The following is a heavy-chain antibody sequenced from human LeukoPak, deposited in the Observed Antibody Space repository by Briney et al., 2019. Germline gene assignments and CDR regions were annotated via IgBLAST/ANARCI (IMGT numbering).Heavy chain of an antibody. CDR2: INPNSGGT. CDR1: GYTFTGYY. CDR3: ARDGDYYDSSGSFDP. V-gene: IGHV1-2*02. J-gene: IGHJ5*02. Sequence: ASAKVSCKASGYTFTGYYMHWVRQAPGQGLEWMGWINPNSGGTNYAQKFQGRVTMTRDTSISTAYMELSRLRSDDTAVYYCARDGDYYDSSGSFDPWGQGTLVTVPS. D-gene: IGHD3-22*01.